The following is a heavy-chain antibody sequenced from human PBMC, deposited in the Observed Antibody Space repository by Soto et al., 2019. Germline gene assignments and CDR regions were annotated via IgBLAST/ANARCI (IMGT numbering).Heavy chain of an antibody. CDR2: TYPGDSDT. CDR3: ARPDTDSSGYYYVGAFDI. Sequence: PGESLKISCKGSGYSFTSYWIGWVRQMPGKGLEWMGITYPGDSDTRYSPSFQGQVTISADKSISTAYLQWSSLKASDTAMYYCARPDTDSSGYYYVGAFDIWGQGTMVTVSS. J-gene: IGHJ3*02. D-gene: IGHD3-22*01. CDR1: GYSFTSYW. V-gene: IGHV5-51*01.